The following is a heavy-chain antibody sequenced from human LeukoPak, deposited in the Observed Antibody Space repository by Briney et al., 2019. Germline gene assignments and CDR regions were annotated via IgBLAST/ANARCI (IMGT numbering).Heavy chain of an antibody. CDR2: IYYSGST. CDR3: ARIRGGGSPPFDY. CDR1: GGSISSSNYY. V-gene: IGHV4-39*07. Sequence: SETLSLTCTVSGGSISSSNYYWGWIRQPPGTGLEWIGNIYYSGSTYYNPSLQSRVTISGDTSKNQFSLKLSFVTAADTAVYYCARIRGGGSPPFDYWGQGTLVTVSS. D-gene: IGHD1-26*01. J-gene: IGHJ4*02.